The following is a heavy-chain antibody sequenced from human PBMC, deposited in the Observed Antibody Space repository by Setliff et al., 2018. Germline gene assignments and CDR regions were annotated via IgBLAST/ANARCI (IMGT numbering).Heavy chain of an antibody. V-gene: IGHV1-18*01. D-gene: IGHD4-17*01. CDR1: GYSFSNYG. J-gene: IGHJ5*02. Sequence: GASVKVSCKTSGYSFSNYGISWVRQAPGQGLEWLGWIGAHNSNTNYAEKFQGRLSMTTDTSKSTAYMELRSLRSDDTAVYFCARDPRRSYADFVSNWFDPWGQGTPVTVPQ. CDR3: ARDPRRSYADFVSNWFDP. CDR2: IGAHNSNT.